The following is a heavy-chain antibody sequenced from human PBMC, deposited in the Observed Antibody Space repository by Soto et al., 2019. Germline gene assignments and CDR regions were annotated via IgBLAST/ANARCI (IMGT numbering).Heavy chain of an antibody. CDR1: GFTFSAFW. J-gene: IGHJ4*02. V-gene: IGHV3-7*01. CDR2: IKHDGSEE. CDR3: VRTSGLDY. Sequence: EVHLVESGGGLVQPGGPRRLSWAASGFTFSAFWLSGSARAPGKGLEWLANIKHDGSEEHFVDSVKGRFTISRDNAKNSLYLQMSSLRDEDTAVYYCVRTSGLDYWGQGALVTVSS.